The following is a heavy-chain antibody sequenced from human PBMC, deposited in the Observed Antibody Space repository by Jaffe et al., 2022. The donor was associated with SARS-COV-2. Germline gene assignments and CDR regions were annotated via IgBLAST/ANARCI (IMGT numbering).Heavy chain of an antibody. CDR2: MSSDGSQK. D-gene: IGHD6-19*01. Sequence: QVQLVESGGDLVQPGRSLRLSCAASGFTFSNYGMHWVRQAPGKGLEWVAVMSSDGSQKYYGDSVKGRFTISRDNSKNTLYLEMNGLGAEDTAVYYCAKGARYHSGWTGRWYFDYWGQGTLVTVSS. CDR1: GFTFSNYG. J-gene: IGHJ4*02. V-gene: IGHV3-30*18. CDR3: AKGARYHSGWTGRWYFDY.